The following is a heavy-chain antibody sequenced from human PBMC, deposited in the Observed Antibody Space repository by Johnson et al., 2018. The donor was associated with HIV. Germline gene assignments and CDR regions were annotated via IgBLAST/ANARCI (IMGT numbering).Heavy chain of an antibody. V-gene: IGHV3-NL1*01. CDR3: AIPSPYYYDSSAFDI. Sequence: QVQLVESGGGVVQPGRSLRLSCAASGFTFSSYGMHWVRQAPGKGLEWVSVIYSGGSTYYADSVKGRFTISRDNSKNTLYLQMNSLRAEDTAVYYCAIPSPYYYDSSAFDIWGQGTMVTVSS. CDR1: GFTFSSYG. CDR2: IYSGGST. J-gene: IGHJ3*02. D-gene: IGHD3-22*01.